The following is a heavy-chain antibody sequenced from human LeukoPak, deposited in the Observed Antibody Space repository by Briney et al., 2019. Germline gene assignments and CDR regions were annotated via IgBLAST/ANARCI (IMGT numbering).Heavy chain of an antibody. CDR3: ARDVGATRF. V-gene: IGHV4-59*01. CDR2: IYYSGST. CDR1: GGSISSYY. J-gene: IGHJ4*02. D-gene: IGHD1-26*01. Sequence: KASETLSLTCTVSGGSISSYYWSWIRQPPGKGLEWIGYIYYSGSTNYNPSLKSRVTISVDTSKNQFSLKLSSVTAADTAVYYCARDVGATRFWGQGTLVTVSS.